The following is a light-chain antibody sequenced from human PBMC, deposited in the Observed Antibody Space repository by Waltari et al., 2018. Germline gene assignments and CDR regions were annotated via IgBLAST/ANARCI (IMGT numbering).Light chain of an antibody. Sequence: DIQMTQSPSSLSASVGDRVTITCRASQGISNYLAWYQQKPGNVPKLLFYGASTLQSGLPSRFSGSGSGTDFTLTISSLQPEDVATYYCQKYNSVPRTFGQGTKVDIK. CDR1: QGISNY. V-gene: IGKV1-27*01. CDR3: QKYNSVPRT. J-gene: IGKJ1*01. CDR2: GAS.